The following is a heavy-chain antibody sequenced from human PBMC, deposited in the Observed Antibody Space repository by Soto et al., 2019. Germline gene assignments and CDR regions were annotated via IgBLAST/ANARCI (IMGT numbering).Heavy chain of an antibody. J-gene: IGHJ5*01. CDR2: TYYRSKWYN. Sequence: SQTPSLTCSISVDSVSSSTVTSHCIRQSPSRGLEWLGRTYYRSKWYNDYAESVKSRITINPDTSKNQFSLHLNSVTPEDTAVYYCVRLIGNSWLDFWGQGTLVTVSS. CDR3: VRLIGNSWLDF. V-gene: IGHV6-1*01. D-gene: IGHD1-26*01. CDR1: VDSVSSSTVT.